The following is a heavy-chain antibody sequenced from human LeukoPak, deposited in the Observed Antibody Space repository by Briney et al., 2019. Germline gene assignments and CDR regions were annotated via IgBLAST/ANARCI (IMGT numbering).Heavy chain of an antibody. CDR2: XXSXGXTI. Sequence: GGSLRLSCAASGFTLNNYEIHWVRQASGKGLXXXAXXXSXGXTIFYADSVKGRFTISRDSAQGSVSLHLKSLRSRDKATYYCARFLKHCDGDHCYSDFYSYGLDVWGQGTTVTVSS. V-gene: IGHV3-48*03. J-gene: IGHJ6*02. CDR1: GFTLNNYE. CDR3: ARFLKHCDGDHCYSDFYSYGLDV. D-gene: IGHD2-21*01.